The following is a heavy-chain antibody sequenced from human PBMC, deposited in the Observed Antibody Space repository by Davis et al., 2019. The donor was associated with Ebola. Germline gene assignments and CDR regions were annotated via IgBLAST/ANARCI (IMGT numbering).Heavy chain of an antibody. CDR2: ISGDDGGT. D-gene: IGHD6-19*01. CDR1: GFSFSSHS. Sequence: PGGSLRLSCAASGFSFSSHSMNCVRQAPGKGLEWLSYISGDDGGTTYTDSVKGRFTISRDDAQNSLFLEMNSLRDEDTAVYYCARDSTPAVAGHLDYWGQGTLVTVSS. CDR3: ARDSTPAVAGHLDY. J-gene: IGHJ4*02. V-gene: IGHV3-48*02.